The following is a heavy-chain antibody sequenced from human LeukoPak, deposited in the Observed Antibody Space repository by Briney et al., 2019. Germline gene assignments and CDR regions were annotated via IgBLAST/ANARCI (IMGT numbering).Heavy chain of an antibody. CDR2: IYYSGST. Sequence: TSETLSLTCTVSGGSIGSGTYYWGWIRQSPGKGLEWIGSIYYSGSTNYNPSLKSRVTISVDTSKNQFSLKLSSVTAADTAVYYCARCGYDFWSGYSLYMDVWGKGTTVTVSS. J-gene: IGHJ6*03. CDR3: ARCGYDFWSGYSLYMDV. CDR1: GGSIGSGTYY. V-gene: IGHV4-39*07. D-gene: IGHD3-3*01.